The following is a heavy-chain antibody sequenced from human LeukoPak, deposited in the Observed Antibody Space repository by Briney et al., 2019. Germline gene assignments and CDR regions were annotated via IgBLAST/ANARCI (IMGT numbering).Heavy chain of an antibody. J-gene: IGHJ3*02. CDR3: ARHEYSSWGRNAFDI. CDR2: IYHNWST. Sequence: SETLSLTCAVSGYSTSSGYFWGWIRQPPGEGLEWIGSIYHNWSTYYNPSLKSRVTISVDTSKNQFSLKLRSVTAADTAVYYCARHEYSSWGRNAFDIWGQGTMVTVSS. V-gene: IGHV4-38-2*01. CDR1: GYSTSSGYF. D-gene: IGHD6-6*01.